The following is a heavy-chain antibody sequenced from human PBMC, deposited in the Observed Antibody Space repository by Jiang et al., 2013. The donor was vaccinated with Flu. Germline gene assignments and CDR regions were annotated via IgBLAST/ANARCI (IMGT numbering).Heavy chain of an antibody. Sequence: LLESGGGVVQPGKSLRLSCAASAFPFSGYGMHWVRQAPGKGLKWVAVIWYDGLKKYYEDSVKDRFTISRDNSKNTLYLQMDSLNPEDTAVYYCARSAGYDGFDIWGQGTVVTVSS. V-gene: IGHV3-33*03. CDR1: AFPFSGYG. J-gene: IGHJ3*02. CDR3: ARSAGYDGFDI. D-gene: IGHD3-10*01. CDR2: IWYDGLKK.